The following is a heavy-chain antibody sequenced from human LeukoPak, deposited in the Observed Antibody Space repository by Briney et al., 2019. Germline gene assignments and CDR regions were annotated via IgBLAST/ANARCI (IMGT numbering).Heavy chain of an antibody. Sequence: PSETLSLTCAVSGYSISSGYYWGWIRQPTGKGLEWIGSIYHSGSTYYNPSLKSRVTISVDTSKNQFSLKLSSVTAADTAVYYCVRQGIAAVQRDYWGQGTLVTVSS. CDR3: VRQGIAAVQRDY. CDR1: GYSISSGYY. J-gene: IGHJ4*02. V-gene: IGHV4-38-2*01. D-gene: IGHD6-13*01. CDR2: IYHSGST.